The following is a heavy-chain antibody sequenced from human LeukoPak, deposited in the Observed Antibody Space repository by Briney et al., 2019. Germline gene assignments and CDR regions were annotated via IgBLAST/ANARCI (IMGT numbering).Heavy chain of an antibody. J-gene: IGHJ4*02. D-gene: IGHD2-21*02. Sequence: PSETLSLTCAVSGGSISSSDWWSWVRQPPGKGLQWIGEVYHSGSTNYNPSLKSRVTISVDTSKNQFSLKLSSVTAADTAVYYCARGGYCGGDCYNLDFDYWGQGTLVTVSS. V-gene: IGHV4-4*02. CDR1: GGSISSSDW. CDR2: VYHSGST. CDR3: ARGGYCGGDCYNLDFDY.